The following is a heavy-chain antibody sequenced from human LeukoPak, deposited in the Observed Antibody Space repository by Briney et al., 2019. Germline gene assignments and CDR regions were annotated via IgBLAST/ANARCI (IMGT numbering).Heavy chain of an antibody. CDR1: GFTFSSYS. CDR3: ASRNYGSGSYLGH. Sequence: GGSLRLSCAASGFTFSSYSMNWVRQAPGKGLEWVSSISSSSSYIYYADSVKGRFTISRDNAKNSLYLQMNSLRAEDTAVYYCASRNYGSGSYLGHWGQGTLVTVSS. V-gene: IGHV3-21*01. J-gene: IGHJ4*02. CDR2: ISSSSSYI. D-gene: IGHD3-10*01.